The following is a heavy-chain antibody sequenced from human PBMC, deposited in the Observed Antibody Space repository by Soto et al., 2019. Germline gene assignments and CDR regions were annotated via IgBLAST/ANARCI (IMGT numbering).Heavy chain of an antibody. Sequence: QVQLVESGGGVVQPGRSLRLSCAASGFTFSSYAMHWVRQAPGKGLEWVAVISYDGSNKYYADSVKGRFTISRDNSKNTLYLQMNSLRAEDTAVYYCAKFIVATIRRVDYWGQGTLVTVSS. CDR2: ISYDGSNK. CDR1: GFTFSSYA. D-gene: IGHD5-12*01. J-gene: IGHJ4*02. CDR3: AKFIVATIRRVDY. V-gene: IGHV3-30-3*02.